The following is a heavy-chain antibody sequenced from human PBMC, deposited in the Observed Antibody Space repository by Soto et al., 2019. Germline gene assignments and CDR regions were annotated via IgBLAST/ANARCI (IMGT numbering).Heavy chain of an antibody. CDR2: INAGNGNT. J-gene: IGHJ6*03. D-gene: IGHD6-13*01. Sequence: QVQLVQSGAEVKKPGASVKVSCKASGYTFTSYAMHWVRQAPGQRLEWMGWINAGNGNTKYSQMFQGRVTITRDTSASTGYVELSSLRSEDTAVYYCARDSTGYSSSWLYYYYYFMDVWGKGTTVTVSS. CDR3: ARDSTGYSSSWLYYYYYFMDV. CDR1: GYTFTSYA. V-gene: IGHV1-3*01.